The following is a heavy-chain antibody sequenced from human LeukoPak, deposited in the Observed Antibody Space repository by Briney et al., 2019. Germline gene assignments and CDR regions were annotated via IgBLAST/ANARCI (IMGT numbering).Heavy chain of an antibody. CDR2: IYYTGIT. CDR1: GFTFSDYY. V-gene: IGHV4-38-2*02. Sequence: GSLRLSCAASGFTFSDYYMSWIRQPPGKELEWIGSIYYTGITYYNPSLKSRGTISVDTSKNQFSLKLSSVTAADTAVYYCARDLRGKSAYYYYYMDVWGKGTTVTISS. J-gene: IGHJ6*03. CDR3: ARDLRGKSAYYYYYMDV. D-gene: IGHD3-16*01.